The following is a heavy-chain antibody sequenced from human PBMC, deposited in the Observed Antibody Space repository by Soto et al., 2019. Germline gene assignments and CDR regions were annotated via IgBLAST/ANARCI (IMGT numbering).Heavy chain of an antibody. CDR2: ISYDGSNK. CDR1: GFTFSSYG. J-gene: IGHJ4*02. CDR3: AKDQAGEYSSSWDWECFFDY. D-gene: IGHD6-13*01. Sequence: GGSLRLSCAASGFTFSSYGMHWVRQAPGKGLEWVAVISYDGSNKYYADSVKGRFTISRDNSKNTLYLQMNSLRAEDTAVYYCAKDQAGEYSSSWDWECFFDYWGQGTLVTVSS. V-gene: IGHV3-30*18.